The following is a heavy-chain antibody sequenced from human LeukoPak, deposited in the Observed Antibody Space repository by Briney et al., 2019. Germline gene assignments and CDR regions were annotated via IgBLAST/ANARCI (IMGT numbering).Heavy chain of an antibody. D-gene: IGHD1-1*01. Sequence: SETLSLTCTVSGGSISSYYWSWIRQPAGKGLEWIGRIYTSGSTNYNPSLKSRVTMSVDTSKNQFSLKLSSVTAADTAVYYCARDRPIGTYYYYMDVWGKGTTVTISS. V-gene: IGHV4-4*07. CDR2: IYTSGST. CDR1: GGSISSYY. CDR3: ARDRPIGTYYYYMDV. J-gene: IGHJ6*03.